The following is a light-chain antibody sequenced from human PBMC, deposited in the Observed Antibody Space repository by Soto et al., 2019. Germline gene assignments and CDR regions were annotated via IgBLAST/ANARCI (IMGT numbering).Light chain of an antibody. J-gene: IGKJ5*01. CDR2: GAS. CDR3: QQYGSSIT. CDR1: QSVGSY. V-gene: IGKV3-20*01. Sequence: EILITQSPATLCVSPGERGTLSWRASQSVGSYIAWYQQKPGQAPRLLIYGASSRATGIPGRLSGSGSGTDFTLTISRLEPEDSAVYYCQQYGSSITFGQGTRLEIK.